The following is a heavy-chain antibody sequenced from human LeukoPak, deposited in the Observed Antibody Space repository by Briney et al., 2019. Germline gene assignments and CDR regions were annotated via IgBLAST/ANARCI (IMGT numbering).Heavy chain of an antibody. CDR2: IYYSGST. CDR3: ASMWDNYDILTGSSDNWFDP. D-gene: IGHD3-9*01. CDR1: GGSISSSSYY. J-gene: IGHJ5*02. Sequence: SETLSLTCTVSGGSISSSSYYWGWIRQPPGKGLEWIGSIYYSGSTYYNPSLKSRVTISVDTSKNQFPLKLSSVTAADTAVYYCASMWDNYDILTGSSDNWFDPWGQGTLVTVSS. V-gene: IGHV4-39*01.